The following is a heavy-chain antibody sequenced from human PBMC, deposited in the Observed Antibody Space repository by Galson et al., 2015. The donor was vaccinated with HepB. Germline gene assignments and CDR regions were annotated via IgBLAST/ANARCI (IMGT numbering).Heavy chain of an antibody. Sequence: SVKVSCKASGYTFSRYGMNWVRQAPGQGPEWMGRNNTNTGNPTYAQGFRGRFVFSLETSVSTAYLQINSLKAEDTAVYYCARAEGSGYYYVGYWGQGTLVTVSS. D-gene: IGHD3-22*01. CDR2: NNTNTGNP. V-gene: IGHV7-4-1*02. CDR1: GYTFSRYG. J-gene: IGHJ4*02. CDR3: ARAEGSGYYYVGY.